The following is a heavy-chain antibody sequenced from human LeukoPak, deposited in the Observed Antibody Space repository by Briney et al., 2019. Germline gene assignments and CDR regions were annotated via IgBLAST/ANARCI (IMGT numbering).Heavy chain of an antibody. J-gene: IGHJ4*02. CDR2: ISGSGVST. CDR1: GFTFSSYA. CDR3: ARRTGGAYYFDY. Sequence: GGSLRLSCAASGFTFSSYAMSWVRQAPGKGLELVSAISGSGVSTYYADSVKGRFTISRDNSKNTLYLQMNSLRAEDTAVYYCARRTGGAYYFDYWGQGALVTVSS. D-gene: IGHD1-14*01. V-gene: IGHV3-23*01.